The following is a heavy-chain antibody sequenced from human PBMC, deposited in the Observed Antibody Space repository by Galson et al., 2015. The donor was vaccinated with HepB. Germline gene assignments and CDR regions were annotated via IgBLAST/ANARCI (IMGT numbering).Heavy chain of an antibody. Sequence: SVKVSCKASGGTFSSYAISWVRQAPGQGLEWMGGIIPILGIANYAQKFQGRVTITADKSTSTAYMELSSLRSEDTAVYYCARSREYSGYDYGTEYDYWGQGTLVTVSS. J-gene: IGHJ4*02. CDR2: IIPILGIA. V-gene: IGHV1-69*10. CDR3: ARSREYSGYDYGTEYDY. D-gene: IGHD5-12*01. CDR1: GGTFSSYA.